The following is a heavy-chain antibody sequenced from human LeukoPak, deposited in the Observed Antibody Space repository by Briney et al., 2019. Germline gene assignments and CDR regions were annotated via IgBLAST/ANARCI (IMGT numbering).Heavy chain of an antibody. V-gene: IGHV4-39*07. CDR2: IYYSGST. Sequence: SETLSLTCTVSGGSISSSSYYWGWIRQPPGKGLEWIGSIYYSGSTYYNPSLKCRVTISVDTSKNQFSLKLSSVTAADTAVYYCARYSYGQFDYWGQGTLVTVSS. D-gene: IGHD5-18*01. CDR1: GGSISSSSYY. J-gene: IGHJ4*02. CDR3: ARYSYGQFDY.